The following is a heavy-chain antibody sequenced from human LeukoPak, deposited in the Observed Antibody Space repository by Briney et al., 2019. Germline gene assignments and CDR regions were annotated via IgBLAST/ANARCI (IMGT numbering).Heavy chain of an antibody. J-gene: IGHJ4*02. CDR1: GYPLTELS. Sequence: ASVKVSCKVSGYPLTELSIHWVRQAPGQGLEWMGGFDPEDGETVSAQKFQGRVTMTEDTSTDKAYMELSILRSDDPAVYYCATGLVTAFDYWGQGTLVTVSS. V-gene: IGHV1-24*01. CDR2: FDPEDGET. D-gene: IGHD3-9*01. CDR3: ATGLVTAFDY.